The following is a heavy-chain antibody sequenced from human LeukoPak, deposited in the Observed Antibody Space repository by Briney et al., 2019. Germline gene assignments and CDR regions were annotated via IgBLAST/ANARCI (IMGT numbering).Heavy chain of an antibody. J-gene: IGHJ3*02. Sequence: PSETLSLTCTVSGGSISSYYWSWIRQPPGKGLEWIGYIYYSGSTNYNPSLKSRVTISVDTSKNQFSLKLSSVTAADTAVYYCARDPSVRGSGSYYHPHAFDIWGQGTMVTVSS. D-gene: IGHD3-10*01. CDR1: GGSISSYY. CDR2: IYYSGST. CDR3: ARDPSVRGSGSYYHPHAFDI. V-gene: IGHV4-59*01.